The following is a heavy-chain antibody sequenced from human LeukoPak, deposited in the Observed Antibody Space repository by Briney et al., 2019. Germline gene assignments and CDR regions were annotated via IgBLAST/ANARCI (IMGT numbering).Heavy chain of an antibody. CDR2: IYYSGST. Sequence: SETLSLTCTVSGGSISSYYWSWIRQPPGKGLGWIGYIYYSGSTNYNPSLKSRVTMSVDTSKNQFSLKLSSVTAADTAVYYCARAGANFDYWGQGTLVTVSS. V-gene: IGHV4-59*12. CDR1: GGSISSYY. CDR3: ARAGANFDY. J-gene: IGHJ4*02.